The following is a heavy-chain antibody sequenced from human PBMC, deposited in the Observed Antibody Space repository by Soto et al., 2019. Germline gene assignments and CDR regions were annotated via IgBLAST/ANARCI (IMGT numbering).Heavy chain of an antibody. CDR2: INHSGNT. CDR1: GGSFSGYY. CDR3: ARHHVRGRTIAGAAEF. J-gene: IGHJ4*02. V-gene: IGHV4-34*01. D-gene: IGHD6-13*01. Sequence: QVQLQQWDAGLLKPSETLSLTCAVYGGSFSGYYWSWIRQPPGKGLEWIGEINHSGNTNYNPSLKSRVTISVDTSKNQLFLNLSSVTAADTAMYYCARHHVRGRTIAGAAEFWGQGTLVTVSS.